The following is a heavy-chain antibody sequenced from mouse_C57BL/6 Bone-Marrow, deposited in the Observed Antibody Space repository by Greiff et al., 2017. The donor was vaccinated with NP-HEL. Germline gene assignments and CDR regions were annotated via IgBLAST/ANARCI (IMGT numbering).Heavy chain of an antibody. CDR3: TTRVYYYGSRRYFDV. J-gene: IGHJ1*03. V-gene: IGHV14-4*01. CDR1: GFNIKDDY. CDR2: IDPENGDT. Sequence: EVQLQQSGAELVRPGASVKLSCTASGFNIKDDYMHWVKQRPEQGLEWIGWIDPENGDTEYASKFQGKATITADTSSNTAYLQLSSLTSEDTAVYYCTTRVYYYGSRRYFDVWGTGTTVTVSS. D-gene: IGHD1-1*01.